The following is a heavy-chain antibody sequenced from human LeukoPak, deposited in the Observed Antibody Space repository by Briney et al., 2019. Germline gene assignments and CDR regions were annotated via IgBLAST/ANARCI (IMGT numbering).Heavy chain of an antibody. J-gene: IGHJ5*02. CDR1: GYSISSGYY. V-gene: IGHV4-38-2*02. Sequence: PSETLSLTCTVSGYSISSGYYWGWIRQPPGKGLEWIGSIYHSGSTYYNPSLKSRVTISVDTSKNQFSLKLSSVTAADTAVYYCARLWIGEEINWFDPWGQGTLVTVSS. CDR3: ARLWIGEEINWFDP. D-gene: IGHD3-10*01. CDR2: IYHSGST.